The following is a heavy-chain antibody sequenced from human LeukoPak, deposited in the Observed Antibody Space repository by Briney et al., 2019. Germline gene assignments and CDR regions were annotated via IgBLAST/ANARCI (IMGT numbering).Heavy chain of an antibody. CDR3: ARVGGIDAFDI. J-gene: IGHJ3*02. D-gene: IGHD6-13*01. Sequence: GGSLRLSCAASGFTFSSYAIHWVRQAPGKGLEYVSAISPNGERTFYANSVKGRFSISRDNSKNTLYLQMGSLRAEDMAVYYCARVGGIDAFDIWGQGTMVTVSS. CDR2: ISPNGERT. CDR1: GFTFSSYA. V-gene: IGHV3-64*01.